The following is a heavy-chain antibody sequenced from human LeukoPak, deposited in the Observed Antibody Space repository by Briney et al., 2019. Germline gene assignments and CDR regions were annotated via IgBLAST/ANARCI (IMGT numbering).Heavy chain of an antibody. D-gene: IGHD6-13*01. CDR3: ARMSTYSSSPTREWCHP. CDR1: GGFFSDYH. J-gene: IGHJ5*02. CDR2: INHSGFT. Sequence: SETLSLTCPVYGGFFSDYHWSWIRQPPGKGLDWIGEINHSGFTNYNPPLKSRVTMSVDTSKKQFSLKLTSVTVADTAVYFCARMSTYSSSPTREWCHPWGQGTLVTVSS. V-gene: IGHV4-34*01.